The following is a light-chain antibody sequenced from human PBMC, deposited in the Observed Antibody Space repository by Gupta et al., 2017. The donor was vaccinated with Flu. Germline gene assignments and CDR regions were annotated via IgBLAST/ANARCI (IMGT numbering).Light chain of an antibody. CDR1: QGIRTY. J-gene: IGKJ4*01. Sequence: PSILSASVGDRVTITCRASQGIRTYLAWYQQKPGKAPKLLINGASTVESEIPSRFSGSGSGTDFTLTISSLQPEDFANYYCQQRDSSPDTFGRGTKVEIK. CDR2: GAS. V-gene: IGKV1-9*01. CDR3: QQRDSSPDT.